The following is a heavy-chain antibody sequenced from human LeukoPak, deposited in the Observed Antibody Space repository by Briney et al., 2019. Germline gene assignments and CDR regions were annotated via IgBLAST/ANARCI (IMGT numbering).Heavy chain of an antibody. CDR2: ISSSSSYI. CDR1: GFTFSSYS. Sequence: GGSLRLSCAASGFTFSSYSMNWVRQAPGKGLEWVSSISSSSSYIYYADSVKGRFTISRDNAKNSLYLQMNSLRAEDTAVYYCARVPSPDYCSSTSCYTPYYYYYMDVWGQGTTVTVSS. V-gene: IGHV3-21*01. J-gene: IGHJ6*03. CDR3: ARVPSPDYCSSTSCYTPYYYYYMDV. D-gene: IGHD2-2*02.